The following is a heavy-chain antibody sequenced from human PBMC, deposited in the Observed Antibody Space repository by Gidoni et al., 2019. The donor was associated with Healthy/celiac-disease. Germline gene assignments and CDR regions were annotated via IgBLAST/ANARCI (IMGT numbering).Heavy chain of an antibody. CDR3: AKAPLPYSSLDY. CDR2: ISWNSGSI. CDR1: GFTFDDYA. J-gene: IGHJ4*02. Sequence: EVQLVESGGGLVQHGRSLRLSCAASGFTFDDYAMPWVRQAPEKGLEWVSGISWNSGSIGYADSVKGRFTISRDNAKNSLYLQMNSLRAEDTALYYCAKAPLPYSSLDYWGQGTLVTVSS. D-gene: IGHD6-13*01. V-gene: IGHV3-9*01.